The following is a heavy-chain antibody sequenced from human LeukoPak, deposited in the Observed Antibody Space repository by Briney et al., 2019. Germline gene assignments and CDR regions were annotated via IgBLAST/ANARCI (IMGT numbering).Heavy chain of an antibody. CDR1: GGSLSGFY. J-gene: IGHJ4*02. D-gene: IGHD2-2*01. CDR3: ARHGEKYQLY. CDR2: TSHRGST. V-gene: IGHV4-34*01. Sequence: SETLSLTCAVYGGSLSGFYWSWIRQTPGNGLEWIGETSHRGSTSYNPSLKSRVSITVDTSKNQFSLKLNSVTAADTAVYYCARHGEKYQLYWGQGTLVTVSS.